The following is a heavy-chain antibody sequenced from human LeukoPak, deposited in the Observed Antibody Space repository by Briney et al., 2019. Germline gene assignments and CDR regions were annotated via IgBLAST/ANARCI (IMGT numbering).Heavy chain of an antibody. CDR2: TSYDGIKN. CDR3: AELGITMIGGV. D-gene: IGHD3-10*02. Sequence: GGSLRLSCAASGFTFSSSAMHWVRQAPGRGLEWVAVTSYDGIKNFYADAVKGRFIISRDNSRNTLYLQMNSLRHEDTAVYYCAELGITMIGGVWGKGTTVTISS. V-gene: IGHV3-30*04. J-gene: IGHJ6*04. CDR1: GFTFSSSA.